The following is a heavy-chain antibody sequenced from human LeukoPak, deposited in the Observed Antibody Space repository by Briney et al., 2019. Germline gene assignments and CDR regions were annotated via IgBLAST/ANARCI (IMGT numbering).Heavy chain of an antibody. D-gene: IGHD2-2*01. CDR2: INPNSGDT. Sequence: GASVKVSCKASGYTFTGYHMHWVRQASGQGLEWMGRINPNSGDTNYAQKFQGRVTMTRDTSISTAYMELSRLRSDDTAVYYCARDYCSSTGCLFDCWGQGTLVTVSS. V-gene: IGHV1-2*06. CDR3: ARDYCSSTGCLFDC. J-gene: IGHJ4*02. CDR1: GYTFTGYH.